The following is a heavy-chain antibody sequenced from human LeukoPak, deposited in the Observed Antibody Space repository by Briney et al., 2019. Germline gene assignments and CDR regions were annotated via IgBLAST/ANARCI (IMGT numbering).Heavy chain of an antibody. J-gene: IGHJ4*02. CDR1: GFTFSSYE. CDR3: ARDSRQQLFDY. CDR2: ISSSGGTI. Sequence: GGSLRLSCAASGFTFSSYEMNWVRQTPGKGLEWLSYISSSGGTIYYADSVKGRFTISRDNAKSSLYLQMNGPRAEDTAVYYCARDSRQQLFDYWGQGTLVTVSS. D-gene: IGHD4-11*01. V-gene: IGHV3-48*03.